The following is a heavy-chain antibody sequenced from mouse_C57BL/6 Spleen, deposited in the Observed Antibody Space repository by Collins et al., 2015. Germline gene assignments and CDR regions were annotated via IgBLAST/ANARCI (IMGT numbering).Heavy chain of an antibody. V-gene: IGHV3-2*02. D-gene: IGHD2-4*01. J-gene: IGHJ1*01. CDR3: AREGYDYDRHWYFDV. Sequence: DVQLQESGPGLVKPSQSLSLTCTVTGYSITSDYAWNWIRQFPGNKLEWMGYISYSGSTSYNPSLKSRISITRDTSKNQFFLQLNSVTTEDTATYYCAREGYDYDRHWYFDVWGAGTTVTVSS. CDR2: ISYSGST. CDR1: GYSITSDYA.